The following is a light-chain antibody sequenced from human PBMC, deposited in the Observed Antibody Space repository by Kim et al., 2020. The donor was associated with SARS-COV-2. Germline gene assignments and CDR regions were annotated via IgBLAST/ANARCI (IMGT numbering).Light chain of an antibody. CDR2: NKS. CDR3: NSRDSSGKYWI. J-gene: IGLJ3*02. CDR1: GLRFYY. Sequence: SSALTQDPAVSVALGQTVRITCQGDGLRFYYVTWFQQKPGQAPVLVLYNKSDRPSGIPDRFSGSDSGNTASLTITGTQAEDEAVYYCNSRDSSGKYWIFGGGTQLTVL. V-gene: IGLV3-19*01.